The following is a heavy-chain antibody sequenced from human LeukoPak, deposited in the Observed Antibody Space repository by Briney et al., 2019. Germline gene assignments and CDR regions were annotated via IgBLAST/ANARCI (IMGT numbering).Heavy chain of an antibody. D-gene: IGHD2-2*01. V-gene: IGHV4-34*01. CDR1: GGSFSGYY. Sequence: SETLSLTCAVYGGSFSGYYWSWIRQPPGKGLEWIGEINHSGSTNYNPSLKSRVTISVDTSKSQFSLKLSSVTAADTAVYYCARGKRYCSSTSCYRGAFDIWGQGTMVTVSS. CDR3: ARGKRYCSSTSCYRGAFDI. CDR2: INHSGST. J-gene: IGHJ3*02.